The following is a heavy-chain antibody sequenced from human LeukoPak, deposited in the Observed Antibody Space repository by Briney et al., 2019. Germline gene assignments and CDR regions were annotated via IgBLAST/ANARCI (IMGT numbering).Heavy chain of an antibody. V-gene: IGHV4-59*01. D-gene: IGHD2-2*01. CDR2: IYYSGST. J-gene: IGHJ6*03. Sequence: SETLSLTCTVSGGSISSYYWSWIRQPPGKGLEWIGYIYYSGSTNYNPSLKSRVTISVDTSKNQFSLKLSSVTAADTAVYFCARTTEGYCSSASCFGFSYSYYMDVWGKGTTVTISS. CDR3: ARTTEGYCSSASCFGFSYSYYMDV. CDR1: GGSISSYY.